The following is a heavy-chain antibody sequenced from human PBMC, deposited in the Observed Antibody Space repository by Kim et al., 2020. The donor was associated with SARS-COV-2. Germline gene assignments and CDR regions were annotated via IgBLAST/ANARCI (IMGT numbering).Heavy chain of an antibody. V-gene: IGHV1-3*01. D-gene: IGHD2-15*01. CDR3: ARDDCSGGSCYLYFDY. Sequence: KFQGRVTITRDTSANTAYMELSSLRSEDTAVYYCARDDCSGGSCYLYFDYWGQGTLVTVSS. J-gene: IGHJ4*02.